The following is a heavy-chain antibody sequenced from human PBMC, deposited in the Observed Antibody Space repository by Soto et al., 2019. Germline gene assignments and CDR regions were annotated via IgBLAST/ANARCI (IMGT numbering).Heavy chain of an antibody. D-gene: IGHD2-8*01. Sequence: QITLKESGPTLVKPTQTLTLTCTFSGFSLSTSGVGVGWIRQPPGKALEWLALIYWNDDKRYSPSLKSRLTITKDTSKNQVVLTMTNMDPVDTATYYCARFIVLMVYAKDNWFDPWGQGTLVTVSS. CDR1: GFSLSTSGVG. J-gene: IGHJ5*02. V-gene: IGHV2-5*01. CDR3: ARFIVLMVYAKDNWFDP. CDR2: IYWNDDK.